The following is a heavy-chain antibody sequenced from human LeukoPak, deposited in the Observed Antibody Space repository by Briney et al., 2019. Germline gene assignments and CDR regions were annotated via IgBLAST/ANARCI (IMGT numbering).Heavy chain of an antibody. CDR3: ARGTSSVDH. Sequence: SETLSLTCAVYGGSFSGYYWSWIRQPPGKGLEWIGEIDHSGSTYYNPSLKSRVTISVDRSKNQFSLKLSSVTAADTAVYYCARGTSSVDHWGQGTLVTVSS. J-gene: IGHJ4*02. CDR1: GGSFSGYY. CDR2: IDHSGST. D-gene: IGHD6-25*01. V-gene: IGHV4-34*01.